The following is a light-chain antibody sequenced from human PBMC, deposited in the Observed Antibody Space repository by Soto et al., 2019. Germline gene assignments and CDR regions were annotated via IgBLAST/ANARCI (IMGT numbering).Light chain of an antibody. CDR3: SSYKSSNTRYV. CDR1: SSDVGGYNA. CDR2: DVS. Sequence: QSVLTQPASVSGSPGQSITISCTGTSSDVGGYNAVSWYQQHPGRAPKLVIYDVSNRPSGISDRFSGSKSGNTASLTISGLQAEDEADYYCSSYKSSNTRYVFGTGTKLTVL. J-gene: IGLJ1*01. V-gene: IGLV2-14*01.